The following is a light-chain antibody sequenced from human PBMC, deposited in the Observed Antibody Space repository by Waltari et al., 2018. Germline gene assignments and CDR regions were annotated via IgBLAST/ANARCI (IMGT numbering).Light chain of an antibody. CDR1: IPNIGRQY. J-gene: IGLJ3*02. CDR2: KND. Sequence: QSVLTQTPSASGTPGQRVTIPCSGSIPNIGRQYVSCYQQLPGTAPKLLIYKNDQRPSGVPDRFSGSKSGTSASLAISGLRSEDEADYYCATWDDRLSGWLFGGGTKLTAL. V-gene: IGLV1-47*01. CDR3: ATWDDRLSGWL.